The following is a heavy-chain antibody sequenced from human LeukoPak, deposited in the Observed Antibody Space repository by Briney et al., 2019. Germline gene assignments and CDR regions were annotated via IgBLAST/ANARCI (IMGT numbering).Heavy chain of an antibody. Sequence: GGSLRLSCEGPGMPFSSYTINWVRQAPGKGLEWVSGISANGVSTYYGDSAKGRFTTSRENSKNTVFLQLNSLRVEDTAVYYCARMPSTEIYYFYYMDVGGKGTTVIVSS. D-gene: IGHD2-2*01. J-gene: IGHJ6*03. V-gene: IGHV3-23*01. CDR3: ARMPSTEIYYFYYMDV. CDR2: ISANGVST. CDR1: GMPFSSYT.